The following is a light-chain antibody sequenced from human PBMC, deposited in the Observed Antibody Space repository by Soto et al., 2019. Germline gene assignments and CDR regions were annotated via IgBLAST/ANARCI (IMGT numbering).Light chain of an antibody. V-gene: IGKV1-39*01. CDR1: QTIRTY. Sequence: DIPMTQSPSSLSASVGARVTITCRASQTIRTYLNWYQQQPGKAPKLLIFRTSTLQSGVSSRFSGSGSGTDFTLIIDSLQPEDFATYYCQQSFSMPPTFGQGTRLEIK. CDR2: RTS. CDR3: QQSFSMPPT. J-gene: IGKJ5*01.